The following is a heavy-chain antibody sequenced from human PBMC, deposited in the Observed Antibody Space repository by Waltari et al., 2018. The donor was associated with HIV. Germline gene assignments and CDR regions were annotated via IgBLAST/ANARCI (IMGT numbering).Heavy chain of an antibody. CDR1: GFTFISYW. V-gene: IGHV3-7*01. Sequence: EVQLVESGGGLVQPGGYLRLSCAAPGFTFISYWMSWVRQAPGKGLEWVANKKQDGSEKYYVDSVKGRFTISRDNAKNSLYLQMNSLRAEDTAVYYCARDNWNDGLDIRGQGTMVTVSS. CDR3: ARDNWNDGLDI. CDR2: KKQDGSEK. J-gene: IGHJ3*02. D-gene: IGHD1-1*01.